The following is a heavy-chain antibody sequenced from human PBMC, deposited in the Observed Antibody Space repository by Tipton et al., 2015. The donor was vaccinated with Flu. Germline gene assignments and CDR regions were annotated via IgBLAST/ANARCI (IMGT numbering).Heavy chain of an antibody. V-gene: IGHV4-59*01. J-gene: IGHJ4*02. D-gene: IGHD3-10*01. CDR1: GASIDFNY. Sequence: TLSLTCSVSGASIDFNYWSWIRQPPGRGLEWIGYVYDTGSTNYNPSLKSRLTISVDTSMNQFSLKLNSVSAADTAVYYCAKDNGLWFGESHYWGLGTVVTVSS. CDR2: VYDTGST. CDR3: AKDNGLWFGESHY.